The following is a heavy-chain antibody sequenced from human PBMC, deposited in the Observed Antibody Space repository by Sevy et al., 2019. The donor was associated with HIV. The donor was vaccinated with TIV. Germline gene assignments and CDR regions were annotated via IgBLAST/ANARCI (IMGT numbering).Heavy chain of an antibody. CDR1: GLPFSSYA. J-gene: IGHJ3*02. CDR2: ISYDARNE. V-gene: IGHV3-30*04. Sequence: GGSLRLSCAASGLPFSSYAMHWVRQGPGKGLEWVAVISYDARNEAYADSVKGRFTISRDNSKNTLCLQMNSLRAEDTAVYYCARFPPERAFDIWGQGTMVTVSS. CDR3: ARFPPERAFDI.